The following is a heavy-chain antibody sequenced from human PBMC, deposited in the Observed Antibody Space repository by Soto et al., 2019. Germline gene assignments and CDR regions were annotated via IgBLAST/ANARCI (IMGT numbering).Heavy chain of an antibody. J-gene: IGHJ2*01. CDR2: IFWDDDK. Sequence: QITLKESGPTLVKPTQTLTLTCTVSGFSLSTTGVGVGWIRQAPGKALDYLAIIFWDDDKYYSPPLKSRITINKDTSENQVVLTLPDVAPVDTATYYCAYRRLQGATYFDLWGRGTLVTVSS. CDR1: GFSLSTTGVG. V-gene: IGHV2-5*02. CDR3: AYRRLQGATYFDL. D-gene: IGHD3-16*01.